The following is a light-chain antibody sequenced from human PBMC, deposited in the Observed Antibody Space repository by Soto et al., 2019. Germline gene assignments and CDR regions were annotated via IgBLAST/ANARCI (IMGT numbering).Light chain of an antibody. J-gene: IGLJ1*01. CDR3: QSYDSSLSADV. CDR2: GSS. CDR1: SSNIGAGYD. V-gene: IGLV1-40*01. Sequence: QSVLTQPPSVSGAPGQRVTISCTGSSSNIGAGYDVHWYQQLPGTAPKLLIYGSSNRPSGVPDRFSGSKSGTSASLAITGLQAEDEADYYCQSYDSSLSADVFGTGTKLTVL.